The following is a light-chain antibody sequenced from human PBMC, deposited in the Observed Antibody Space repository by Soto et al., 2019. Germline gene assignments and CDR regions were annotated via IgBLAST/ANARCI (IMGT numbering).Light chain of an antibody. CDR1: QSISSW. CDR3: QQYNSFPLT. J-gene: IGKJ4*01. Sequence: DIQMTQSPSTLSASVGDRVTITCRASQSISSWLAWYQQKPGKAPKLLIYDASSLESGVPSRFSGSGSGTEFTRTISSLQPDDFATYYCQQYNSFPLTFGGGTKVDIK. V-gene: IGKV1-5*01. CDR2: DAS.